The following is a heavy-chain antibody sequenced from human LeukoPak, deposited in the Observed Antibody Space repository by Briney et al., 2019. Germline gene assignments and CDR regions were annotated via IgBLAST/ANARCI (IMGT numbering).Heavy chain of an antibody. CDR1: GFTFSSSW. V-gene: IGHV3-74*01. J-gene: IGHJ4*02. Sequence: GGSLRLSCVATGFTFSSSWMHRVRQVPGKGLVLVSRLNGDGSITNYSDSVRGRFTISRDNAKNTLYLQMTSLSAEDTAVYYCATAPGSPLTSWGQGTLVTVSS. CDR2: LNGDGSIT. CDR3: ATAPGSPLTS. D-gene: IGHD3-9*01.